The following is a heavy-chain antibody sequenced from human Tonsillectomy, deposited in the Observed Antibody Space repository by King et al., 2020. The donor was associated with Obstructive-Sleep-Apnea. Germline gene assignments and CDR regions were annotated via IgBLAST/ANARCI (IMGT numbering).Heavy chain of an antibody. CDR1: GGSISSYY. CDR2: IHTSGST. Sequence: LQLQESGPGLVKPSETLSLTCTVSGGSISSYYWSWIRQPAGKGMEWIGRIHTSGSTKYNPSLKSRVTMSVDTSKNQFSLKLSSVTAADTAVYYCASWKVRGVIQEYWGQGTLVTVSS. V-gene: IGHV4-4*07. D-gene: IGHD3-10*01. J-gene: IGHJ4*02. CDR3: ASWKVRGVIQEY.